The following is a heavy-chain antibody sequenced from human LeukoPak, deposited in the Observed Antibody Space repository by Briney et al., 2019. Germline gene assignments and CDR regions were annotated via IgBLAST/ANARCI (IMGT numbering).Heavy chain of an antibody. CDR1: GYTFTGYY. CDR3: ARPYRPMIVGPFDP. D-gene: IGHD3-22*01. CDR2: INPNSGGT. J-gene: IGHJ5*02. V-gene: IGHV1-2*02. Sequence: ASVKVSCKASGYTFTGYYMHWVRQAPGQGLEWMGWINPNSGGTNYAQKFQGRVTMTRDTSISTAYMELSSLRSEDTAVYYCARPYRPMIVGPFDPWGQGTLVTVSS.